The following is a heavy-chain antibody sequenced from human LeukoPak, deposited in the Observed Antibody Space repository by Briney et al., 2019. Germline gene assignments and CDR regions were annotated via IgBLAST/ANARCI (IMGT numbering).Heavy chain of an antibody. CDR1: VFTFSSYA. D-gene: IGHD3-10*01. CDR3: AKPRAPYSALRITMVRGPYGLGYYFDY. J-gene: IGHJ4*02. V-gene: IGHV3-23*01. Sequence: HPGGSLRLSCAASVFTFSSYAMSWVRQAPGKGLEWVSSISGSDGSTYYPDSVKGRFTISRDNSKNTLYLQMNSLRAEDTAVYYCAKPRAPYSALRITMVRGPYGLGYYFDYWGQGTLVTVSS. CDR2: ISGSDGST.